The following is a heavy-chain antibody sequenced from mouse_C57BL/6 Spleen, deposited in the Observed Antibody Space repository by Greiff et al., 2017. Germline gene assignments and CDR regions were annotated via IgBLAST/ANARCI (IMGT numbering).Heavy chain of an antibody. CDR3: ALYYSNSYYYAMDY. Sequence: EVMLVESGPELVKPGASVKMSCKASGYTFTDYNMHWVKQSHGKSLEWIGYINPNNGGTSYNQKFKGKATLTVNKSSSTAYMELRSLTSEDSAVYYCALYYSNSYYYAMDYWGQGTSVTVSS. D-gene: IGHD2-5*01. J-gene: IGHJ4*01. V-gene: IGHV1-22*01. CDR1: GYTFTDYN. CDR2: INPNNGGT.